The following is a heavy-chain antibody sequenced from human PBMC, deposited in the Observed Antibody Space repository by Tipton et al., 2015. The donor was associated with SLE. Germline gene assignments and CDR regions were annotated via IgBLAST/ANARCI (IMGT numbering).Heavy chain of an antibody. V-gene: IGHV4-30-4*08. CDR2: IHNSGDT. J-gene: IGHJ4*02. D-gene: IGHD2-21*02. CDR3: AREGADDCLDY. CDR1: GGSISSGDYY. Sequence: TLSLTCTVSGGSISSGDYYWTWIRQHPGKGLEWIGYIHNSGDTYYNPSLQSRLTISVDTSKNQFSLKLSSVTAADTAVYYCAREGADDCLDYWGQGTLVTVSS.